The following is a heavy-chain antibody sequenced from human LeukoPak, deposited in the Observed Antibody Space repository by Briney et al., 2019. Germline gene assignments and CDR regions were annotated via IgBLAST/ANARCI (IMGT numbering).Heavy chain of an antibody. CDR1: GGSLISTTYY. J-gene: IGHJ3*01. Sequence: SETLSLTCAVSGGSLISTTYYWGWIRQPPGKGLEWIGSIYYSGSTYYNPSLKSRVTVSVDMSKNQFSLQLGSVTAADTAVYYCARAPRTGAWDMITFGGVIVHGDAFDFWGQGTVVTVSS. CDR2: IYYSGST. V-gene: IGHV4-39*07. CDR3: ARAPRTGAWDMITFGGVIVHGDAFDF. D-gene: IGHD3-16*02.